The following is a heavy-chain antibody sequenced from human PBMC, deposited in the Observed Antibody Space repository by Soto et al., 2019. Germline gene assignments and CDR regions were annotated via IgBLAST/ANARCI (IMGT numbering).Heavy chain of an antibody. CDR2: ISSGSAYI. CDR3: ARDQGGSYDSWFDP. D-gene: IGHD1-26*01. V-gene: IGHV3-21*06. Sequence: EVQVVESGGGLVKPGGSLRLSCTFTFSMYSMNWVRQARGKGLEWVASISSGSAYIKYAESVKGRFTISRDNAKNSLHLQMNSLRAEDTAIYHCARDQGGSYDSWFDPWGQGTLVTVSS. J-gene: IGHJ5*02. CDR1: TFSMYS.